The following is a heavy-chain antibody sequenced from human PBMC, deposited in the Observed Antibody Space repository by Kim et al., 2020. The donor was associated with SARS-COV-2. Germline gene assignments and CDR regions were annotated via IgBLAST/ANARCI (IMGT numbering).Heavy chain of an antibody. Sequence: SETLSLTCAVYGGSFSGYYWSWIRQPPGKGLEWIGEINHSGSTNYNPSLKSRVTISVDTSKNQFSLKLSSVTAAVTAVYYCARGGGTAMGVDYWGQGTLVTVSS. CDR1: GGSFSGYY. CDR3: ARGGGTAMGVDY. D-gene: IGHD5-18*01. CDR2: INHSGST. V-gene: IGHV4-34*01. J-gene: IGHJ4*02.